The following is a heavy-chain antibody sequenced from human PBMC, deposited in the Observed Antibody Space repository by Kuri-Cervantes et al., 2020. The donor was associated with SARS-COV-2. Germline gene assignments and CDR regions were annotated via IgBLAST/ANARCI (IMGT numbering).Heavy chain of an antibody. D-gene: IGHD2-2*01. CDR1: GFTFSSYG. CDR2: ISYDGSNK. J-gene: IGHJ6*02. V-gene: IGHV3-30*03. CDR3: ARDLNIVVVPAAMHGYYGMDV. Sequence: GGSLRLSCAASGFTFSSYGMHWVRQAAGKGLEWVAVISYDGSNKYYVDSVKGRFTISRDNSKNTLYLQMNSLRAEDTAVYYCARDLNIVVVPAAMHGYYGMDVWGQGTTVTVSS.